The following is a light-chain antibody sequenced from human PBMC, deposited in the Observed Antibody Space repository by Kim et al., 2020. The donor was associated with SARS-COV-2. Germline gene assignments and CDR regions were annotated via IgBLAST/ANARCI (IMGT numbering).Light chain of an antibody. CDR1: ISNS. V-gene: IGKV1-NL1*01. CDR3: QQYYSVPLT. Sequence: ISNSLVWYQHKSGKAPNLLLYTPSTLHSGVPSRFSGSGSGTDYTLTISSLQPEDFATYYRQQYYSVPLTFGGGTKVDIK. CDR2: TPS. J-gene: IGKJ4*01.